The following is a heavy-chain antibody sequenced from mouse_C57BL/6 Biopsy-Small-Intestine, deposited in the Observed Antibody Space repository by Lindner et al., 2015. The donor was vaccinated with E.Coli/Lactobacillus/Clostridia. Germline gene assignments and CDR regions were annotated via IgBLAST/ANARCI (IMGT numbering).Heavy chain of an antibody. Sequence: VQLQESGTVLTRPGTSVKMSCKTSDYTFTSYWMHWVRQRPGQGLEWIGTIYPGNSDTTFNQKFKGKAKLTAVTSASTAYMELSSLTNEDSAVYYCTRDYFYGSYSFAYWGQGTLVTVSA. D-gene: IGHD1-1*01. CDR1: DYTFTSYW. V-gene: IGHV1-5*01. CDR3: TRDYFYGSYSFAY. J-gene: IGHJ3*01. CDR2: IYPGNSDT.